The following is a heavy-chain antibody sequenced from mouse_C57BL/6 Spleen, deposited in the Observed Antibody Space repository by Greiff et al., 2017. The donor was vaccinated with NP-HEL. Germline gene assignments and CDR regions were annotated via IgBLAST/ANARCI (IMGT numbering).Heavy chain of an antibody. CDR1: GYTFTDYY. V-gene: IGHV1-76*01. CDR3: AYDYDVGFAY. Sequence: QVQLKESGAELVRPGASVKLSCKASGYTFTDYYINWVKQRPGQGLEWIARIYPGSGNTYYNEKFKGKATLTAEKSSSTAYMQLSSLTSEDSAVYFCAYDYDVGFAYWGQGTLVTVSA. D-gene: IGHD2-4*01. J-gene: IGHJ3*01. CDR2: IYPGSGNT.